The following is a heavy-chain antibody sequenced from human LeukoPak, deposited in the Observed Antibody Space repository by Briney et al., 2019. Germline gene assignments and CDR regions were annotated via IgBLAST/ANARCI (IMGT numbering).Heavy chain of an antibody. CDR2: IYYSGST. CDR3: ASPGFNYGDFPEWFDP. CDR1: GGSISSSSYY. D-gene: IGHD4-17*01. Sequence: SETLSLTCTVSGGSISSSSYYWGWIRQPPGKGLEWIGSIYYSGSTYYNPSLKSRVTISVDTSKNQFSLKLSSVTAADTAVYYRASPGFNYGDFPEWFDPCGEGTLVTVSS. V-gene: IGHV4-39*01. J-gene: IGHJ5*02.